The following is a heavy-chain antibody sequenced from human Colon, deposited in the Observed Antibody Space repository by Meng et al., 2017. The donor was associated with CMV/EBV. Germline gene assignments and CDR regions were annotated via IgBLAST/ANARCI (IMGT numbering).Heavy chain of an antibody. D-gene: IGHD3-3*01. CDR1: GFSLSTSGVG. CDR3: AHRPHNDFWSGYYGYFQH. Sequence: SGPTLVKPTQTLTLTCTFSGFSLSTSGVGVGWIRQPPGKALEWLALIYWNDDKRYSPSLKSRLTITKDTSKNQVVLTMTNMDPVDTATYYCAHRPHNDFWSGYYGYFQHWGQGTLVTVSS. J-gene: IGHJ1*01. CDR2: IYWNDDK. V-gene: IGHV2-5*01.